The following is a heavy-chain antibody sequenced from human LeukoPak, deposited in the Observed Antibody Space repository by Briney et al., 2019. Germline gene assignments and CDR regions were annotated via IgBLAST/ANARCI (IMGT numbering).Heavy chain of an antibody. CDR2: IYSRGTT. V-gene: IGHV4-4*07. D-gene: IGHD6-19*01. CDR1: GGSITNYY. J-gene: IGHJ6*02. Sequence: PSETLSLTCTVSGGSITNYYWTWIRQSAGKGLECSGRIYSRGTTTYNHSLKRRVDMSVDTSKNQLSLQLRSVTGAAAAVYYCARVSTIRVAGSSYYYAMDVWGQGTTVIVSS. CDR3: ARVSTIRVAGSSYYYAMDV.